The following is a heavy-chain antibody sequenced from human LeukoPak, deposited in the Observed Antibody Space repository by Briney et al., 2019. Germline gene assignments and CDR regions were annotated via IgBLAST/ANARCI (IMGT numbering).Heavy chain of an antibody. CDR2: IYYSGTT. V-gene: IGHV4-39*01. Sequence: SETLSLTCTVSGGSISSSHYYWGWIRQPPGKGLEWIGSIYYSGTTYYNPSLESRVTISDDTSKNRFSLMLTSVTAADTAVYYCARQSSDYYYYYTDVWGEGTTVIVSS. CDR3: ARQSSDYYYYYTDV. J-gene: IGHJ6*03. CDR1: GGSISSSHYY.